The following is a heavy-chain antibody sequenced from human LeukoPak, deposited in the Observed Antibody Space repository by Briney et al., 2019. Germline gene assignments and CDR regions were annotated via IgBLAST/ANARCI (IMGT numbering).Heavy chain of an antibody. V-gene: IGHV3-23*01. Sequence: GGSLRLSCAASGFTFSTYTMTWVRQAPGKGLECVSTISGSGDSTYYADSVKGRFTISRDNSKNTLYLQMNSLRAEDTAVYYCAKRWEVRYFDCWGKGTLVTVSS. CDR1: GFTFSTYT. CDR2: ISGSGDST. J-gene: IGHJ4*02. CDR3: AKRWEVRYFDC. D-gene: IGHD1-26*01.